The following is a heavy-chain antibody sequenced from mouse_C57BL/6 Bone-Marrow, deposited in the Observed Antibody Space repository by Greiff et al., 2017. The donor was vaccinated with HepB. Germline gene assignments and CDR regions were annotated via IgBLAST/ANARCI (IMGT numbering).Heavy chain of an antibody. CDR1: GYSFTGYY. Sequence: EVQRVESGPELVKPGASVKISCKASGYSFTGYYMNWVKQSPEKSLEWIGEINPSTGGTTYNQKFKAKATLTVDKSSSTAYMQLKSLTSEDSAVYYCARRLGAYWGQGTLVTVSA. D-gene: IGHD3-2*02. J-gene: IGHJ3*01. CDR2: INPSTGGT. V-gene: IGHV1-42*01. CDR3: ARRLGAY.